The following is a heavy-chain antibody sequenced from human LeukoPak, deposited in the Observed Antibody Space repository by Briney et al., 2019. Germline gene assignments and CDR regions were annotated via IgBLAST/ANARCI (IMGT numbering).Heavy chain of an antibody. D-gene: IGHD5-18*01. CDR2: ITASGGNT. Sequence: PGGSLRLSCAASGFTFSSYAMGWVRQAPGKGLEWVSAITASGGNTYYADSVKGRFTISRDNSKNTLYLQLNSLRAEDTAAYYYAKGNGYSYGRYYFDYWGQGTLVTVSS. V-gene: IGHV3-23*01. CDR3: AKGNGYSYGRYYFDY. CDR1: GFTFSSYA. J-gene: IGHJ4*02.